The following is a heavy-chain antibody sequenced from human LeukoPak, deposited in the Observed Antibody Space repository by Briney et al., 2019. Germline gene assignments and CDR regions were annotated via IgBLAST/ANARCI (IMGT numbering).Heavy chain of an antibody. J-gene: IGHJ4*02. CDR3: ATIYDDYVGPIDY. D-gene: IGHD4-17*01. V-gene: IGHV4-59*08. CDR2: IYYSGST. Sequence: PSEILSLTCTVSGGSISSYYWSWIRQPPGKGLEWIGYIYYSGSTNYNPSLKSRVTISVDTSKNQFSLKLSSVTAADTAVYYCATIYDDYVGPIDYWGQGTLVTVSS. CDR1: GGSISSYY.